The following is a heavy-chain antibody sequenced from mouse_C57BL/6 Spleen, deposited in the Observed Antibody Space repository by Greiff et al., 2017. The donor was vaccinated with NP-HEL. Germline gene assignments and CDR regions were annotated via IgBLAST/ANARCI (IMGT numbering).Heavy chain of an antibody. V-gene: IGHV1-15*01. CDR3: TKDPDYYGSSPFAY. CDR2: IDPETGGT. J-gene: IGHJ3*01. CDR1: GYTFTDYE. Sequence: VQLQQSGAELVRPGASVTLSCKASGYTFTDYEMHWVKQTPVHGLEWIGAIDPETGGTAYNQKFKGKAILTADKSSSTAYMELRSLTSEDSAVYYWTKDPDYYGSSPFAYWGQGTLVTVSA. D-gene: IGHD1-1*01.